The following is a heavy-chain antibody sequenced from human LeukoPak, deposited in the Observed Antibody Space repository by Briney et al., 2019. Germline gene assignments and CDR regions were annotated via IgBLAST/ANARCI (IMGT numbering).Heavy chain of an antibody. CDR3: VRRGSGSSSPFAY. J-gene: IGHJ4*02. CDR1: GFSFSTYA. D-gene: IGHD6-6*01. CDR2: ISGSGETS. V-gene: IGHV3-23*01. Sequence: GGSLRLSCAASGFSFSTYAMSWARQAPGKGLEWVSGISGSGETSYYAASVKGRLTISRDNSNNTLYLRMTSLRADDTAVYYCVRRGSGSSSPFAYWGQGALVIVSS.